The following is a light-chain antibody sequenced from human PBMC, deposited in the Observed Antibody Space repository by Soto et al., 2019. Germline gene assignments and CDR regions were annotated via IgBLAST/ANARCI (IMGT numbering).Light chain of an antibody. Sequence: ERVFTQTPVPLSLSPGERATLSCSASQSVSSSYLAWYQQKPGQAPRLLIYGASSRATGIPDRFSGSGSGTDFTLTISRLEPEDFAVYYCQQDGRSPVTFGQGGRLEI. CDR3: QQDGRSPVT. CDR1: QSVSSSY. CDR2: GAS. J-gene: IGKJ5*01. V-gene: IGKV3-20*01.